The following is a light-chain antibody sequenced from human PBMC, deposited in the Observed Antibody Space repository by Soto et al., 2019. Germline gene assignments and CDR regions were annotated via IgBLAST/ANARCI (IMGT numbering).Light chain of an antibody. CDR2: KAS. V-gene: IGKV1-5*03. CDR1: RDISTW. CDR3: QQYNSYTYT. J-gene: IGKJ5*01. Sequence: DIQMTQSPSTLSASVGDRVTITCRASRDISTWLAWYQQKPGKAPKLLIYKASSLESGVPSRFSGSGSGTEFTLTISSLQPDDFATYYCQQYNSYTYTFGQGTRLEIK.